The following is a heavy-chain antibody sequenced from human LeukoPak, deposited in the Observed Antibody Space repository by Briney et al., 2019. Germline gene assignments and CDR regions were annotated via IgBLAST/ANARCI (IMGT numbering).Heavy chain of an antibody. J-gene: IGHJ4*02. CDR2: IIPIFGIA. CDR1: GGTFSSYA. CDR3: ARESGYSYDYFDY. V-gene: IGHV1-69*04. Sequence: SVKVSCKASGGTFSSYAISWVRQAPGQGLEWMGRIIPIFGIANYAQKFRGRVTITADKSTSTAYMELSSLRSEDTAVYYCARESGYSYDYFDYWGQGTLVTVSS. D-gene: IGHD5-18*01.